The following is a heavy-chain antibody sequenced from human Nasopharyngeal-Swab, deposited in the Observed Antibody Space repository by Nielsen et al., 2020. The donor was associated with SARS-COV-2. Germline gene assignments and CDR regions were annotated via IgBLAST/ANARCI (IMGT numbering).Heavy chain of an antibody. D-gene: IGHD3-22*01. CDR1: GFTFSNAW. Sequence: GGSLRLSCAASGFTFSNAWMSWVRQAPGRGLEWVGRIKKKTDGGTTDYAAPVKGRFTIPRDDSKNMLYLQMSSLKTEDTGVYYCTTATYYYDSSGYANDASDIWGQGTMVTVSS. V-gene: IGHV3-15*01. J-gene: IGHJ3*02. CDR2: IKKKTDGGTT. CDR3: TTATYYYDSSGYANDASDI.